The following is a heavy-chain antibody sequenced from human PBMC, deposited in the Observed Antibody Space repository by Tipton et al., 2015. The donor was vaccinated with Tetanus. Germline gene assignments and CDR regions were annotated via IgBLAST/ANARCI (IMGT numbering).Heavy chain of an antibody. CDR1: GGSVRSGDYS. V-gene: IGHV4-61*08. CDR3: ARTPDYYYGMDV. Sequence: TLSLTCTVSGGSVRSGDYSWNWVRQAPGKGLEWIGEIYYSGTTNYNPSLKSRVTISTDKSKNQVSLRLNSVTAADTAVYFCARTPDYYYGMDVWGQGTTVTVSS. CDR2: IYYSGTT. J-gene: IGHJ6*02.